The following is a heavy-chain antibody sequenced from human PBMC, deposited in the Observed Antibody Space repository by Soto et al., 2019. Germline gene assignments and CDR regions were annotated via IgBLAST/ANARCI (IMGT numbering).Heavy chain of an antibody. CDR1: GFPVSYGYY. D-gene: IGHD2-2*01. CDR3: ARLYCSSVSCYNDY. J-gene: IGHJ4*02. Sequence: KPSETLSLTCGVSGFPVSYGYYWGWIRQPPGKGLEWLGSIYQSGKTYYNPSLKSRLTLSMDTSKNEFSVRLRSVTAADTAVYFCARLYCSSVSCYNDYWGPGAQVTVSS. V-gene: IGHV4-38-2*01. CDR2: IYQSGKT.